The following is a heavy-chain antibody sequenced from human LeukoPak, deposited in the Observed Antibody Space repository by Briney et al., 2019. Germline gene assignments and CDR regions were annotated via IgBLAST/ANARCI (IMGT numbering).Heavy chain of an antibody. J-gene: IGHJ4*02. CDR1: GFIFSNYG. D-gene: IGHD6-13*01. Sequence: GGSLRLSCAASGFIFSNYGMHWVRQAPGKGLECVAVIWYDGTNKYYPDSVKGRFTISRDNSKNTVYLQMNSLRAEDTAVYYCAKDGDSGSWYSYNYFDYWGQGTLVTVTS. CDR2: IWYDGTNK. CDR3: AKDGDSGSWYSYNYFDY. V-gene: IGHV3-33*06.